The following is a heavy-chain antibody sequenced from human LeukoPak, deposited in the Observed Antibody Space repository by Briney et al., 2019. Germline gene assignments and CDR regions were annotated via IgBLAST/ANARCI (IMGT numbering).Heavy chain of an antibody. CDR3: AREARGGSTYFDN. Sequence: SETLSLTCTVSGGSISSYYLSWIRQPPGKGLEWIGCIYYSGSANYNPSLKSRVTTSVDQSKNQFSLQLNSVTAADTAVYYCAREARGGSTYFDNWGQGTLVTVSS. V-gene: IGHV4-59*12. D-gene: IGHD1-26*01. J-gene: IGHJ4*02. CDR2: IYYSGSA. CDR1: GGSISSYY.